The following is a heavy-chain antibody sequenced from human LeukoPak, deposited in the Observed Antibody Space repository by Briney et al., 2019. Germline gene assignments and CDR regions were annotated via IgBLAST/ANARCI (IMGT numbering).Heavy chain of an antibody. V-gene: IGHV3-64*01. CDR1: GFTFDDYG. Sequence: QTGGSLRLSCAASGFTFDDYGMSWVRQAPGKGLEYISGITSNGGNTYYANSVKGRVTISRDDSNHTVDLQMGSLRFDDMAVYYCARGGRHDSAWGTSDWYFDLWGRGTLVTVSS. CDR3: ARGGRHDSAWGTSDWYFDL. CDR2: ITSNGGNT. D-gene: IGHD3-16*01. J-gene: IGHJ2*01.